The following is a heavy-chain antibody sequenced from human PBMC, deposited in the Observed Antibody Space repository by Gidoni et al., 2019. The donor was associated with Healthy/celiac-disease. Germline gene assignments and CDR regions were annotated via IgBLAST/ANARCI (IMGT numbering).Heavy chain of an antibody. Sequence: ELQLLESGGGLLQPGVSLRLSCPASGLTFSSYAMSWVRQAPGNGLEWVSAISSSGGSTYYADSVKGRFTITRDNSKNTLYLQMNSLRAEDTAVYYCAKVAREFDYWGQGTLVTVSS. J-gene: IGHJ4*02. CDR3: AKVAREFDY. D-gene: IGHD1-26*01. V-gene: IGHV3-23*01. CDR1: GLTFSSYA. CDR2: ISSSGGST.